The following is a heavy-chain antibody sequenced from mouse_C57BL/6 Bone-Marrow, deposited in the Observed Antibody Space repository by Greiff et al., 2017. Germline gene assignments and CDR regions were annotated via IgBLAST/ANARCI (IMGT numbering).Heavy chain of an antibody. CDR1: GYAFSSSW. J-gene: IGHJ1*03. D-gene: IGHD1-1*01. V-gene: IGHV1-82*01. Sequence: QVQLKESGPELVKPGASVKISCKASGYAFSSSWMNWVKQRPGKGLEWIGRIYPGDGDTNYNGKFKGKATLTADKSSSTAYMQLSSLTSEDSAVYFCARWHGSSYFDVWGTGTTVTVSS. CDR2: IYPGDGDT. CDR3: ARWHGSSYFDV.